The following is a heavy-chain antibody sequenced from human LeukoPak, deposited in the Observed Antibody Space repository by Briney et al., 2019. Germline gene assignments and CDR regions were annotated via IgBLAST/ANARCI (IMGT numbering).Heavy chain of an antibody. V-gene: IGHV6-1*01. CDR3: ARDLVTSGWYTFDY. CDR1: GDNIASTNGA. Sequence: SQTLSLTCEISGDNIASTNGAWNWIRQSPSRGLEWLGRTYYRSKWYNEYAESMKGRITINSDTSKNQFSLQLNSVTPEDTAIYYCARDLVTSGWYTFDYWGQGTLVTVFS. CDR2: TYYRSKWYN. D-gene: IGHD6-13*01. J-gene: IGHJ4*02.